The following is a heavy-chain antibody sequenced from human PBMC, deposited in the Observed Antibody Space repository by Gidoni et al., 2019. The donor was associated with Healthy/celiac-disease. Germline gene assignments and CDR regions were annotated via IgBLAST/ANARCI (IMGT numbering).Heavy chain of an antibody. CDR3: ARGDDFWSGYYRGTNQFDY. Sequence: EVQLVESGGGLVQPGGSLRLSCAASGFTFSRYSLNWVRQAPGKGLEWVSYISSSSSTIYYADSVKSRFTISRDNAKNSLYLQMNSLRAEDTAVYYCARGDDFWSGYYRGTNQFDYWGQGTLVTVSS. CDR1: GFTFSRYS. D-gene: IGHD3-3*01. V-gene: IGHV3-48*01. J-gene: IGHJ4*02. CDR2: ISSSSSTI.